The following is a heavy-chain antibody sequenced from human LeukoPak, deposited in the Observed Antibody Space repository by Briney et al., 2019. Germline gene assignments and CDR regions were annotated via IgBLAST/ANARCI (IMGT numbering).Heavy chain of an antibody. J-gene: IGHJ4*02. CDR3: AIRYAKYYYDSSGYQSLPY. CDR2: ISGSGGST. D-gene: IGHD3-22*01. V-gene: IGHV3-23*01. Sequence: PGGSLRLSCAASGFTFSSYAMSWVRQAPGKGLEWVSAISGSGGSTYYAGSVKGRFTISRDNSKNTLYLQMNSLRAEDTAVYYCAIRYAKYYYDSSGYQSLPYWGQGTLVTVSS. CDR1: GFTFSSYA.